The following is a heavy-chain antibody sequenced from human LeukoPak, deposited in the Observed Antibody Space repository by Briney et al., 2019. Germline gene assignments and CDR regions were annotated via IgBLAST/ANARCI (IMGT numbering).Heavy chain of an antibody. CDR3: AKDLSYYNFWSGYYLGGGY. Sequence: GGSLRLSCTASGFTFSNHAMNWVRQAPGKGLEWVSGISGSGSTYYADSVKGRFIISRDNSKNTLYLQMNSLRAEDTAIYYCAKDLSYYNFWSGYYLGGGYWGQGTLVTVSS. CDR1: GFTFSNHA. J-gene: IGHJ4*02. V-gene: IGHV3-23*01. CDR2: ISGSGST. D-gene: IGHD3-3*01.